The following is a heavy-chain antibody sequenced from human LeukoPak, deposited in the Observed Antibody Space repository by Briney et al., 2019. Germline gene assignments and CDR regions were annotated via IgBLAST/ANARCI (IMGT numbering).Heavy chain of an antibody. V-gene: IGHV1-69*05. J-gene: IGHJ6*03. CDR2: IIPIFGTA. Sequence: SVKVSCKASGGTFSSYAISWVRRAPGQGLEWMGGIIPIFGTANYAQKFQGRVTITTDESTSTAYMELSSLRSEDTAVYYCARERGTDGYNYYYYMDVWGKGTTVTVSS. CDR3: ARERGTDGYNYYYYMDV. D-gene: IGHD5-24*01. CDR1: GGTFSSYA.